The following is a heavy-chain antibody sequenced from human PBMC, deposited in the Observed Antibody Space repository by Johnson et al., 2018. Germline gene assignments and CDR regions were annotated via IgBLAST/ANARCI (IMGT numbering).Heavy chain of an antibody. V-gene: IGHV1-69*01. Sequence: QVQLVESGAEVKKPGSSVKVSCKASGGTFSSHAISWVRQAPGQGLEWMGGIIPMFGTANYAQKFQGRVTITADESTSTAYMELSSLKSGDTAVYYCARHLSYLDAFDIWGQGTMVTVSS. CDR3: ARHLSYLDAFDI. J-gene: IGHJ3*02. D-gene: IGHD3-10*01. CDR1: GGTFSSHA. CDR2: IIPMFGTA.